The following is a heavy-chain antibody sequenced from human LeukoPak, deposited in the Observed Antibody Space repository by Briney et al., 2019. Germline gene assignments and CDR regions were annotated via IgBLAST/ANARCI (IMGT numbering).Heavy chain of an antibody. D-gene: IGHD3-3*01. Sequence: PGGSLRLSCAASGFTFSSYSMNWVRQAPGKGLVWVSSISSSSSYIYYADSVKGRFTISRDNAKNSLYLQMNSLRAEDTAVYYCARGGGNYDFWSGSRDAFDIWGQGTMVTVSS. CDR3: ARGGGNYDFWSGSRDAFDI. J-gene: IGHJ3*02. CDR2: ISSSSSYI. V-gene: IGHV3-21*01. CDR1: GFTFSSYS.